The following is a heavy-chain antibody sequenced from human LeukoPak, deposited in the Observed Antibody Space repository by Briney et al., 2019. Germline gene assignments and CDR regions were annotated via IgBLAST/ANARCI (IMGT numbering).Heavy chain of an antibody. D-gene: IGHD2-2*01. V-gene: IGHV4-31*03. CDR1: GGSISSGGYY. J-gene: IGHJ3*02. CDR2: IYYSGST. Sequence: SQTLSLTCTVSGGSISSGGYYWSWIRQHPGTGLEWIGYIYYSGSTYYNPSLKSRVTISVDTSKNQFSLKLSSVTAADTAVYYCARDRGDCSSTSCYWGAAFDIWGQGTMVTVSS. CDR3: ARDRGDCSSTSCYWGAAFDI.